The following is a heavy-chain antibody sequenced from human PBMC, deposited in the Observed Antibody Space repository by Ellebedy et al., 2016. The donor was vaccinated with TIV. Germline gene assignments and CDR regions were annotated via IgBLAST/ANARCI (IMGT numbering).Heavy chain of an antibody. V-gene: IGHV3-64D*09. CDR1: GFTFSSYA. J-gene: IGHJ5*02. Sequence: GGSLRLSCSVSGFTFSSYAMHWVRQAPGKGLQYVSAISSNGVTTDYADSVEGRFTISRDNSKNTLYLQMSSLRPEDTAMYYCVKPSHSSSWYSNWFDPWGQGTLVTVSS. CDR3: VKPSHSSSWYSNWFDP. CDR2: ISSNGVTT. D-gene: IGHD6-13*01.